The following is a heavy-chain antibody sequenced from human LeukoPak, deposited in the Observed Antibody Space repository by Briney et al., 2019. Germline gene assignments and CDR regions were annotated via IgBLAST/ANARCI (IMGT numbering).Heavy chain of an antibody. CDR3: ARDLGLGGYDLGLIY. J-gene: IGHJ4*02. CDR1: GGSISSYY. CDR2: IYTSGST. V-gene: IGHV4-4*07. D-gene: IGHD5-12*01. Sequence: SETLSLTCTVSGGSISSYYWSWIRQPAGKGLEWIGRIYTSGSTNYNPSLKSRVTMSVDTSKNQFSLKLSSVTAADTAVCYCARDLGLGGYDLGLIYWGQGTLATVSS.